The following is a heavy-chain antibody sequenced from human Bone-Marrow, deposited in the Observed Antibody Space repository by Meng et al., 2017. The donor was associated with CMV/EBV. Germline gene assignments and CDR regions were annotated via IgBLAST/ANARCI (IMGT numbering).Heavy chain of an antibody. J-gene: IGHJ4*02. D-gene: IGHD3-9*01. CDR2: IYSGGST. CDR1: GFSVSYNY. Sequence: GGSLRLSCAASGFSVSYNYMNWVRQAPGKGLEWVAVIYSGGSTNYADSVKGRFTISRDISKNTLYLQMNSLRAEDTAVYYCARQSLRDFDLAAFDYWGQGTLVTVSS. CDR3: ARQSLRDFDLAAFDY. V-gene: IGHV3-66*04.